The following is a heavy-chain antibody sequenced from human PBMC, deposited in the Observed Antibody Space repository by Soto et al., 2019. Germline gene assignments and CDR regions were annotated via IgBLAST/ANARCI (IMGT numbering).Heavy chain of an antibody. CDR1: GGTFSSYA. CDR3: ARGYSSNNWFDP. CDR2: IIPIFGTA. Sequence: GASVKVSCKASGGTFSSYAISCVRQAPGQGLEWMGGIIPIFGTANYAQKFQGRVTITADESTSTAYMELSSLRSEDTAVYYCARGYSSNNWFDPWGQGTLVTVSS. D-gene: IGHD6-13*01. V-gene: IGHV1-69*13. J-gene: IGHJ5*02.